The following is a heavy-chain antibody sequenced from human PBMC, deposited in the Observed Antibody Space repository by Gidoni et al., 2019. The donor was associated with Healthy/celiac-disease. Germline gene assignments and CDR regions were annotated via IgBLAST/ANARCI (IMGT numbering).Heavy chain of an antibody. V-gene: IGHV3-21*01. CDR1: GFTFISYS. Sequence: EVQLVESGGGLVKPGGSLSLSCAASGFTFISYSMTWVRQAPGKGLEWVSSMSSSSSYIYYADSVKGRFTISRDNAKNSLYLQMNSLRAEDTAVYYCARVNPPEYYYDSSGYYFSYYGMDVWGQGTTVTVSS. D-gene: IGHD3-22*01. CDR2: MSSSSSYI. J-gene: IGHJ6*02. CDR3: ARVNPPEYYYDSSGYYFSYYGMDV.